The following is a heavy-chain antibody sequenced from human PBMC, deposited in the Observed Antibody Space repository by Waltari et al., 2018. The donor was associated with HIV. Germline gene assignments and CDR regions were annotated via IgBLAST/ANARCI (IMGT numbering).Heavy chain of an antibody. CDR1: GYTFIGYY. D-gene: IGHD1-26*01. Sequence: QEQLVQSGTEVKKPGALVRVSCMACGYTFIGYYIHWVRHAPGEGLEWRGGLNPKSGATNDARRVLDKITFTRGTSVNTADLDFTRLGVDDTATYFGHRPWDSDHCGGDNCGKGTLVIFSS. V-gene: IGHV1-2*02. CDR2: LNPKSGAT. J-gene: IGHJ4*01. CDR3: HRPWDSDHCGGDN.